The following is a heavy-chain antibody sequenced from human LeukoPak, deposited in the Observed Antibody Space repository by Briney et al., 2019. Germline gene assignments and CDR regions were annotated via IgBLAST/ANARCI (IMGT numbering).Heavy chain of an antibody. CDR3: TRGPTQQWLYYGMDV. CDR1: GFTFGDHA. CDR2: IRSKGYGGTR. Sequence: GSLRLSCTGFGFTFGDHAMSWVRQAPGKGLEWVGFIRSKGYGGTREYAASVKGRFTISRDDSTSIAYQQMNSLKTEDTAVYYCTRGPTQQWLYYGMDVWGQGTTVIVSS. D-gene: IGHD5-18*01. V-gene: IGHV3-49*04. J-gene: IGHJ6*02.